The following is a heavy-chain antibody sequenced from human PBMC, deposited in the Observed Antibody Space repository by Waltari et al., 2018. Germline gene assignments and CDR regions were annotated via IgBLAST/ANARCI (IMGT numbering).Heavy chain of an antibody. D-gene: IGHD3-22*01. CDR3: ARDRGAESYYYDSSGFAD. CDR2: IYHSGST. J-gene: IGHJ4*02. CDR1: GYSISSGYY. Sequence: QVQLQESGPGLVKPSETLSLTCAVSGYSISSGYYWGWIRQPPGKGLEWIGSIYHSGSTYYNPTLKSRVTISVDTSKNQFSLKLSSVTAADTAVDYCARDRGAESYYYDSSGFADWGQGTLVTVSS. V-gene: IGHV4-38-2*02.